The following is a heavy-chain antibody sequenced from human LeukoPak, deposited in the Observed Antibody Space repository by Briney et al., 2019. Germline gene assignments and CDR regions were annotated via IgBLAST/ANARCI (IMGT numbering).Heavy chain of an antibody. CDR1: GFTFSVHW. D-gene: IGHD3-3*01. CDR2: IKPDGREK. J-gene: IGHJ4*02. V-gene: IGHV3-7*01. CDR3: ARELSWSGRDY. Sequence: GGSLRLSCAASGFTFSVHWMSWVRQAPGKGLEWVANIKPDGREKNYVDSVKGRFTISIDNAKNSLYLQMNSLRVEDTDVYWCARELSWSGRDYWGQGTLVTVSS.